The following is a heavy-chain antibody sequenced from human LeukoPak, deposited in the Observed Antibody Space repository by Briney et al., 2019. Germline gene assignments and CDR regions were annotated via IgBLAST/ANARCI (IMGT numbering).Heavy chain of an antibody. CDR3: ARGRLGGSGSYYNVLDY. J-gene: IGHJ4*02. CDR2: ISYSGST. CDR1: GGSISSYY. D-gene: IGHD3-10*01. Sequence: SETLSLTCTVSGGSISSYYWSWIRQPPGKGLEWVGYISYSGSTNYNPSLKSRVTISVDTSRNQFSLKLSPVTAADTAAYYCARGRLGGSGSYYNVLDYWGQGTLVTVSS. V-gene: IGHV4-59*01.